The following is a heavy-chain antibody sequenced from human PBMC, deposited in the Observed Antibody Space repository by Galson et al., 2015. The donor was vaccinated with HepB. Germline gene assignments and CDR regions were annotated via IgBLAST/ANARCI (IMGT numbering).Heavy chain of an antibody. J-gene: IGHJ4*02. CDR1: GYTFTGYY. Sequence: SVKVSCKASGYTFTGYYMHWVRQAPGQGLEWMGWINPNSGGTNYAQKFQGRVTMTRDTSISTAYMELSRLRSDDTAVYYCAREATDSAYSSSLDYWGQGTLVTVSS. CDR2: INPNSGGT. V-gene: IGHV1-2*02. CDR3: AREATDSAYSSSLDY. D-gene: IGHD6-13*01.